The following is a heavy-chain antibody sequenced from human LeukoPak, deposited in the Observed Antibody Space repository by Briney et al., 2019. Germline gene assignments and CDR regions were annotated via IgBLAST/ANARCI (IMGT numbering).Heavy chain of an antibody. CDR2: ISAYNGNT. J-gene: IGHJ4*02. V-gene: IGHV1-18*01. CDR3: ARDRPDYDILTGYPYYFDY. Sequence: ASVKASCKASGYTFTSYGISWVRQAPGQGLEWMGWISAYNGNTNYAQKLQGRVTMTTDTSTSTAYMELRSLRSDDTAVYYCARDRPDYDILTGYPYYFDYWGQGTLVTVSS. D-gene: IGHD3-9*01. CDR1: GYTFTSYG.